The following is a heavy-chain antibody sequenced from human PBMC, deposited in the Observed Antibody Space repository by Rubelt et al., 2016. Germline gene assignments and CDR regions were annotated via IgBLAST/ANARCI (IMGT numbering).Heavy chain of an antibody. CDR2: IYYSGST. Sequence: QLQLQESGPGLVKPSETLFLTCTVSGGSISSSSYYWGWIRQPPGKGLEWIGSIYYSGSTYYNPSLKSRVTISVDTSKNQFSLKLSSVTAADTAVYYCARESPEGAIAAAASTYFDYWGQGTLVTVSS. CDR1: GGSISSSSYY. V-gene: IGHV4-39*07. D-gene: IGHD6-13*01. J-gene: IGHJ4*02. CDR3: ARESPEGAIAAAASTYFDY.